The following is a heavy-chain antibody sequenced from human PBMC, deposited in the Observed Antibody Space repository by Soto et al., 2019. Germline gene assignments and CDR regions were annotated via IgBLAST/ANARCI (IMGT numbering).Heavy chain of an antibody. V-gene: IGHV1-18*01. D-gene: IGHD3-16*01. CDR3: AMVDNYVTPTPPDV. Sequence: QVQLVQSGDEVRKPGSSVKVSCKASGYIFVNYGIAWVRQAPGQGLEWMGWISPYSGNTHDASKVQGRLTMTPDKSTSTAYTALGRLTSDDTAVYYCAMVDNYVTPTPPDVWGQGTTVTVSS. CDR2: ISPYSGNT. CDR1: GYIFVNYG. J-gene: IGHJ6*02.